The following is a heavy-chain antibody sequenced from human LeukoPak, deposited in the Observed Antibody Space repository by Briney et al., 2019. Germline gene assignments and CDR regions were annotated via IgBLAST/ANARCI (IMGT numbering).Heavy chain of an antibody. V-gene: IGHV3-7*01. CDR3: ASRSSVAASGPG. Sequence: GGSLRLSCATSGSIFATYGIHWVRQAPGKGLEWVANINQDGSEKYYVDSVKGRFTISRDNAKNSLYLQMSSLRAEDTALYYCASRSSVAASGPGWGQGTQVTVSS. CDR2: INQDGSEK. D-gene: IGHD2-15*01. CDR1: GSIFATYG. J-gene: IGHJ4*02.